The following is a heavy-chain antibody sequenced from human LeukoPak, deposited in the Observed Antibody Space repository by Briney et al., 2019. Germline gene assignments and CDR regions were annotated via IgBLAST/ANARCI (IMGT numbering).Heavy chain of an antibody. V-gene: IGHV1-18*01. J-gene: IGHJ4*02. CDR3: ARDRRGYYDSSGYYYISDY. CDR1: GYTFTSYG. D-gene: IGHD3-22*01. CDR2: ISAYNGNT. Sequence: GASVKVSCKASGYTFTSYGISWVRQAPGQGLEWMGWISAYNGNTNYAQKLQGRVTMTTDTSTSTAYMELRSLRSDDTAVYYCARDRRGYYDSSGYYYISDYWGQGTLVTVSS.